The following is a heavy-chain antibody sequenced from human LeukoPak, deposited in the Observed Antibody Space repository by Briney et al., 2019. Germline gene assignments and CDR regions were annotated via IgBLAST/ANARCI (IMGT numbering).Heavy chain of an antibody. CDR1: GFSFDDYA. J-gene: IGHJ4*02. D-gene: IGHD6-19*01. CDR2: ISWNSGYI. V-gene: IGHV3-9*01. CDR3: AKVRGTYSSGFFFDY. Sequence: PGRSLRLSCAASGFSFDDYAMHLVRQAPGKGLEWLSIISWNSGYIGYADSVKGRFTISRDNAKNSLYLQMNGLRAEDTAFYYCAKVRGTYSSGFFFDYWGQGALVTVSS.